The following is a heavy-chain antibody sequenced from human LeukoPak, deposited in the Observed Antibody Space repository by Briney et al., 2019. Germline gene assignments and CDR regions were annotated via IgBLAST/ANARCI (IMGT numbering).Heavy chain of an antibody. J-gene: IGHJ3*02. CDR1: GYTFTSYA. V-gene: IGHV1-3*03. CDR2: INAGNGNT. CDR3: ARGLVTTSAFGAFDI. D-gene: IGHD5-12*01. Sequence: ASVKVSCKASGYTFTSYAMHWVRQAPGQRLEWMGWINAGNGNTKYSQEFQGRVTITRDTSASTAYMELSSLRSEDMAVYYCARGLVTTSAFGAFDIWGQGTMVTVSS.